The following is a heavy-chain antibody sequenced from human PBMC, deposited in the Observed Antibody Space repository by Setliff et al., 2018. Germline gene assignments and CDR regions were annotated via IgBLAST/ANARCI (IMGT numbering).Heavy chain of an antibody. CDR1: GYPFTNYG. CDR3: ARDFLGQWGGKGGLDY. D-gene: IGHD6-19*01. Sequence: GASVKVSCKASGYPFTNYGITWVRQAPGQGLEWLGWISTYNINTNYAQKLQDRVTMTTDTSTSTAYMELRSLRSDDTAVYYCARDFLGQWGGKGGLDYWGQGTLVTVSS. V-gene: IGHV1-18*01. J-gene: IGHJ4*02. CDR2: ISTYNINT.